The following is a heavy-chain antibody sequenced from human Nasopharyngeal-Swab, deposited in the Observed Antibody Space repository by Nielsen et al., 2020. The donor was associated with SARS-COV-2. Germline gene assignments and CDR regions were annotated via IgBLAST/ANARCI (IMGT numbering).Heavy chain of an antibody. V-gene: IGHV3-23*01. CDR3: AKAEGSNNYYYYGMDV. D-gene: IGHD6-13*01. Sequence: WIRQPPGKGLEWVSAISGSGGSTYYADSVKGQFTISRDNSKNTLYLQMNSLRAEDTAVYYCAKAEGSNNYYYYGMDVWGQGTTVTVSS. J-gene: IGHJ6*02. CDR2: ISGSGGST.